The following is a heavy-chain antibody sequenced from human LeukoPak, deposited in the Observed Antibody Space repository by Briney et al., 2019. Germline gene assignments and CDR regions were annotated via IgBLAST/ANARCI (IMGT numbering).Heavy chain of an antibody. Sequence: GGSLRLSCAASGFTLSSHGMHWVRQAPGKGLEWVAVISYDGTNKHYGDSVKGRFTISRDNSKNTLYLQMNSLRAEDTAVYYCAKDDCSSTSCYIGAFDIWGQGTMVTVSS. CDR2: ISYDGTNK. D-gene: IGHD2-2*02. J-gene: IGHJ3*02. V-gene: IGHV3-30*18. CDR1: GFTLSSHG. CDR3: AKDDCSSTSCYIGAFDI.